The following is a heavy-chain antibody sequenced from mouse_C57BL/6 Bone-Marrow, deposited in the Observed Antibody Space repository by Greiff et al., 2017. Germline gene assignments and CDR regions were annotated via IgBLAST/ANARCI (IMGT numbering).Heavy chain of an antibody. CDR2: IDPENGDT. D-gene: IGHD4-1*01. Sequence: EVKLVESGAELVRPGASVKLSCTASGFNIKDDYLHWVKQRPEQGLEWIGWIDPENGDTEYASKFQGKATITADTSSNTAYLQLSSLTSEDAAVYYVTANWGAYWGQGTLVTVSA. CDR3: TANWGAY. CDR1: GFNIKDDY. V-gene: IGHV14-4*01. J-gene: IGHJ3*01.